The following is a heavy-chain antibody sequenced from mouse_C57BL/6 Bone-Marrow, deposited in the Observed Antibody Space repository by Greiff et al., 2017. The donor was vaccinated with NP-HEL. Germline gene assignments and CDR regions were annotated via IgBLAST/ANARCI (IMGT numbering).Heavy chain of an antibody. Sequence: VQLKESGPELVKPGASVKISCKASGYSFTDYNMNWVKQSNGKSLEWIGVINPNYGTTSYNQKFKGKATLTVDQSSSTAYMQLNSLTSEDSAVYYCAVITTVVATNWYFDVWGTGTTVTVSS. J-gene: IGHJ1*03. D-gene: IGHD1-1*01. V-gene: IGHV1-39*01. CDR1: GYSFTDYN. CDR3: AVITTVVATNWYFDV. CDR2: INPNYGTT.